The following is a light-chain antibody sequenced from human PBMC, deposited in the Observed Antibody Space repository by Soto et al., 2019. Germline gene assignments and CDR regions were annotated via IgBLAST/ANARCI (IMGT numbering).Light chain of an antibody. Sequence: QSALTQPASVSGSPGQSITISCTGTSSDVGGYNYDSWYQQHPGKVPKLIIYEVSNRPSGVSNRFSGSKSGNTASLTISGLQAEDEADYYCSSYTTSSTLLFGGGTKLTVL. CDR3: SSYTTSSTLL. CDR2: EVS. J-gene: IGLJ2*01. CDR1: SSDVGGYNY. V-gene: IGLV2-14*01.